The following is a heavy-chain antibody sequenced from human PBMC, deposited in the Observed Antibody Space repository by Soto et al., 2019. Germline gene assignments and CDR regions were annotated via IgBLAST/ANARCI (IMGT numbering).Heavy chain of an antibody. J-gene: IGHJ3*02. CDR3: ARDRRPATVPTAFVI. CDR1: GGSISSYY. CDR2: IYYSGST. Sequence: SETLSLTCTVSGGSISSYYWSWIRQPPGKGLEWIGYIYYSGSTNYNPSLKSRVTISVDTSKNQFSLKLSSVTAADTAVYYCARDRRPATVPTAFVIWGPGTMVTLSS. V-gene: IGHV4-59*01. D-gene: IGHD4-17*01.